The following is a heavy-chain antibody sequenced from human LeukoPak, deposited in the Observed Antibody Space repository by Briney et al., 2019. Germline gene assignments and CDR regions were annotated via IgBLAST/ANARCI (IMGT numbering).Heavy chain of an antibody. D-gene: IGHD2-15*01. CDR3: ARDANDQWRYLDY. CDR1: GFTFSSYS. CDR2: ISSSSSTI. J-gene: IGHJ4*02. V-gene: IGHV3-48*01. Sequence: GGSLRLSCAASGFTFSSYSMNWVRQAPGKGLEWVSYISSSSSTIYYADSVKGRFTISRDNAKNSLYLQMNSLRAEDTAVYYCARDANDQWRYLDYWGQGILVTVSS.